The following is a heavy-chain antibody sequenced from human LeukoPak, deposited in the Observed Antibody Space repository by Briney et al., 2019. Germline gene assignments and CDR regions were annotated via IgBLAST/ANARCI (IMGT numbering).Heavy chain of an antibody. D-gene: IGHD3-22*01. CDR3: ARGDRYDSSGYPNWLDP. J-gene: IGHJ5*02. CDR2: IYYSGST. Sequence: SETLSLTCTVSGGSISGYYWSWIRQPPGKGLEWIGYIYYSGSTNYNPSLKGRVTISVDTSKNQFSLKLSSVTAADTAVYYCARGDRYDSSGYPNWLDPWGQGTLVTVSS. CDR1: GGSISGYY. V-gene: IGHV4-59*01.